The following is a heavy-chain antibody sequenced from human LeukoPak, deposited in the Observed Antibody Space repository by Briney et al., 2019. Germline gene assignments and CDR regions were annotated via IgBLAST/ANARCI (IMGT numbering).Heavy chain of an antibody. CDR2: ISGSGGNT. Sequence: GRSLRLSCAASGFTFSSYAMSWVRQAPGKGLEWVSSISGSGGNTYYADSVKGRFTICRDNSKNTLYLQMNSLRAEDTAVYYCAKTGGDCSGGSCYRSYFDYWGQGTVVTVSS. D-gene: IGHD2-15*01. V-gene: IGHV3-23*01. CDR1: GFTFSSYA. J-gene: IGHJ4*02. CDR3: AKTGGDCSGGSCYRSYFDY.